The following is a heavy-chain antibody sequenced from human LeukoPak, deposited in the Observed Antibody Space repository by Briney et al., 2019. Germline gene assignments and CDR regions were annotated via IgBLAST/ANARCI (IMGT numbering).Heavy chain of an antibody. Sequence: GGSLRLSCAASGFTFSSYGMHWVRQASGKGLEWVAVISYDGSNKYYADSVKGRFTISRDNSKNTLYLQMNSLRAEDTAVYYCAKEEVLRYFDWLERDYGMDVWGQGTTVTVSS. CDR3: AKEEVLRYFDWLERDYGMDV. CDR2: ISYDGSNK. J-gene: IGHJ6*02. CDR1: GFTFSSYG. V-gene: IGHV3-30*18. D-gene: IGHD3-9*01.